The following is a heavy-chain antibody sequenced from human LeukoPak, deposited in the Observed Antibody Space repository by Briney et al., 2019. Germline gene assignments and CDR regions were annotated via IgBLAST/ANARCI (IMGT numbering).Heavy chain of an antibody. CDR3: ARDAPLDSGSYYFDP. V-gene: IGHV4-59*01. Sequence: PSETLSLTCTVSGGSISSYYWSWIRQPPGKGLEWIGYIYYSGSTNYNPSLKSRVTISVDTSKNQFSLKLSSVTAPDTAVYYCARDAPLDSGSYYFDPWGQGTLVTVSS. J-gene: IGHJ5*02. D-gene: IGHD3-10*01. CDR1: GGSISSYY. CDR2: IYYSGST.